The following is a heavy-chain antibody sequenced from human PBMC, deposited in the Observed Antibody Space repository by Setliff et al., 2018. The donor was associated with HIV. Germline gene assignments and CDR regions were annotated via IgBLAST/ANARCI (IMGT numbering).Heavy chain of an antibody. CDR3: AKEVPYSNGFMYFDY. Sequence: GGSLRLSCAVSGFTFRSYGMHWVRQAPDKGLEWVTFIRYDGSNKYYADSVKGRFTISRDNSKNTPYLEVDSLRPEDTAIYYCAKEVPYSNGFMYFDYWGQGTLVTVSS. J-gene: IGHJ4*02. D-gene: IGHD3-22*01. CDR2: IRYDGSNK. V-gene: IGHV3-30*02. CDR1: GFTFRSYG.